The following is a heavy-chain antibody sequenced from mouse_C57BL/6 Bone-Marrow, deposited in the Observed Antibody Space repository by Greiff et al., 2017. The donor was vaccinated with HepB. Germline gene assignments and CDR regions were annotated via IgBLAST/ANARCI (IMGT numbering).Heavy chain of an antibody. CDR1: GFTFSSYG. V-gene: IGHV5-6*01. J-gene: IGHJ2*01. CDR3: ARQGVIFFDY. D-gene: IGHD2-1*01. Sequence: EVNVVESGGDLVKPGGSLKLSCAASGFTFSSYGMSWVRQTPDKRLEWVATISSGGSYTYYPDSVKGRFTISRDNAKNTLYLQMSSLKSEDTAMYYCARQGVIFFDYWGQGTTLTVSS. CDR2: ISSGGSYT.